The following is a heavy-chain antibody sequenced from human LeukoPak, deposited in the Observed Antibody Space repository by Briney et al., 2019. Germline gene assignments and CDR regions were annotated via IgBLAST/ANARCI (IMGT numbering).Heavy chain of an antibody. CDR3: ARLQWLSTPFFDY. Sequence: SETLSLTCTVSGVSITSYSWSWIRQPAGKGLEWIGRVYTSGSTNYNPSLKSRVNISLDTPKNQFSLKLISVTAADTAVYFCARLQWLSTPFFDYWGQGTLVTVSS. D-gene: IGHD6-19*01. CDR2: VYTSGST. CDR1: GVSITSYS. J-gene: IGHJ4*02. V-gene: IGHV4-4*07.